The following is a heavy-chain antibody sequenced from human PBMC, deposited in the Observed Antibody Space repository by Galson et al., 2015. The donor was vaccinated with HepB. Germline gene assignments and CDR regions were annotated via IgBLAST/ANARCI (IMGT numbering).Heavy chain of an antibody. J-gene: IGHJ3*02. CDR2: IIPIFGTA. CDR3: ARDPYYYDTSGYYPPANAFDI. D-gene: IGHD3-22*01. V-gene: IGHV1-69*13. Sequence: SVKVSCKASGGTFNSYAISWVRQAPGQGLEWMGMIIPIFGTANYAQRFQGRVTIVADESRNTAYMELSSLTSGDTALYYCARDPYYYDTSGYYPPANAFDIWGQGTVVTVSS. CDR1: GGTFNSYA.